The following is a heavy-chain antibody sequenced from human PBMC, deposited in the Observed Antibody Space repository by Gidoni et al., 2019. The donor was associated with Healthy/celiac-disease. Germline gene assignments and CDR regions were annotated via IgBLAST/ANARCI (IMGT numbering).Heavy chain of an antibody. CDR1: GGSVSSGSYY. Sequence: QVQLQESGSGLAKPSETLSLTCTVSGGSVSSGSYYWSWLRQPPGKGLEWIGYIYYSGRTTYNPTLKSRVTISVDTSKNQFSLKLSSVTAADTAVYYCASGVSGYGYDYWGQGNPGHRLL. D-gene: IGHD5-12*01. V-gene: IGHV4-61*01. CDR3: ASGVSGYGYDY. J-gene: IGHJ4*01. CDR2: IYYSGRT.